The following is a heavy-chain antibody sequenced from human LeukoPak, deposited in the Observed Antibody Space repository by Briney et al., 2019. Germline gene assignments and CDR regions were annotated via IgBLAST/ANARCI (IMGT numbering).Heavy chain of an antibody. CDR1: GFTFSDYY. CDR3: ARARGSIPSSSFDY. V-gene: IGHV3-11*06. CDR2: ISSGSSYT. Sequence: GGSLRLSCAASGFTFSDYYMTWIRQAPGKGLEWVSYISSGSSYTDYADSVKGRFTISRDNAKNSLDLQMNILRAEDTALYYCARARGSIPSSSFDYWGQGTLVTVSS. J-gene: IGHJ4*02. D-gene: IGHD6-6*01.